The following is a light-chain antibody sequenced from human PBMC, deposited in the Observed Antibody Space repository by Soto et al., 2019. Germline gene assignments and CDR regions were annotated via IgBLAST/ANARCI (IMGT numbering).Light chain of an antibody. CDR2: AAS. CDR3: LQHDNFPWT. Sequence: DFHINPSHATLSASVGDRFTITFLASQSISRWLTWYQQKPGKAPKRLIYAASNLQSGVPSRFSGSGSGTEFTLTISSLQPEDFETYYCLQHDNFPWTLGQGTKVDI. CDR1: QSISRW. J-gene: IGKJ1*01. V-gene: IGKV1-5*01.